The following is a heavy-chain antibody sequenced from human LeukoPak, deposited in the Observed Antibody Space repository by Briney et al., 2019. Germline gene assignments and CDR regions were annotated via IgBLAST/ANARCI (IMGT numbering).Heavy chain of an antibody. V-gene: IGHV4-31*03. CDR2: IYYSGST. CDR3: ARVTKRPRGHFDY. Sequence: SETLSHTCTVSGGSISSGGYYWSWIRQHPGKGLEWIGYIYYSGSTYYNPSLKSRVTISVDTSKNQFSLKLSSVTAADTAVYYCARVTKRPRGHFDYWGQGTLVTVSS. J-gene: IGHJ4*02. CDR1: GGSISSGGYY.